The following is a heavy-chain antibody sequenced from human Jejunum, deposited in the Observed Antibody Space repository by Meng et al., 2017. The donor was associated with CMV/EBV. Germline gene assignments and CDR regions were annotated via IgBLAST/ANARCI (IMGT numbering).Heavy chain of an antibody. J-gene: IGHJ3*02. D-gene: IGHD3-22*01. CDR2: INSGGGSP. CDR3: ARDRDSSGWRGAFDI. V-gene: IGHV1-46*01. CDR1: YHFTQYY. Sequence: YHFTQYYMHRVRQAPGQALECMGIINSGGGSPSYAQQFQGRVTMTRDTSTSTVYMELSSLKSEDTAVYYCARDRDSSGWRGAFDIWGQGTRVTVSS.